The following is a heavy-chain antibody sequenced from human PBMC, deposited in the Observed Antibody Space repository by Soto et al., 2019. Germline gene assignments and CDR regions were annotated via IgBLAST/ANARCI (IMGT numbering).Heavy chain of an antibody. J-gene: IGHJ5*02. CDR1: GGSISSGDYY. D-gene: IGHD3-10*01. CDR2: IYYSGST. CDR3: ARGGVSDSWFDP. V-gene: IGHV4-30-4*01. Sequence: QVQLQESGPGLVKPSQTLSLTCTVSGGSISSGDYYWSWIRQPPGKGLEWIGYIYYSGSTYYNPSLKRRVTLSVDTSKNQFALKLSSVTAADTAVYYCARGGVSDSWFDPWGQGTLVTVSS.